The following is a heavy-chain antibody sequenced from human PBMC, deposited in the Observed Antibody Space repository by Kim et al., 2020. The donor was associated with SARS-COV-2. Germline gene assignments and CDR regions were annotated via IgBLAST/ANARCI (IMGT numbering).Heavy chain of an antibody. CDR1: GFSFSYYW. D-gene: IGHD6-19*01. Sequence: GGSLRLSCAASGFSFSYYWMSWVRQAPGKGLEWVANINQDGSDKYYLDSVKGRFTISRDNAKNSLYLQMNSLRAEDTAVYYCARDHYSSDWYGGDAFDIWGQGTKVTVSS. J-gene: IGHJ3*02. CDR3: ARDHYSSDWYGGDAFDI. CDR2: INQDGSDK. V-gene: IGHV3-7*01.